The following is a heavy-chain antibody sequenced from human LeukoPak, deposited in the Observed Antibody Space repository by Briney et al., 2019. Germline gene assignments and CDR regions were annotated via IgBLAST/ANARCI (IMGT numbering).Heavy chain of an antibody. D-gene: IGHD3-16*01. CDR1: GFTVSRNY. CDR3: ARGPWASFDY. CDR2: IYSDGDT. J-gene: IGHJ4*02. V-gene: IGHV3-66*01. Sequence: GSLRLSCAASGFTVSRNYMTWVRQAPGNGLEWVSVIYSDGDTYYVDSVKGRFTISRDNSKNTLYLQMNSLRAEDTAVYYCARGPWASFDYWGQGTLVTVSS.